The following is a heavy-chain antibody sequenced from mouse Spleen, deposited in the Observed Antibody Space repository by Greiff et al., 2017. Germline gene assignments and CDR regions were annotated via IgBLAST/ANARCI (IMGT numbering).Heavy chain of an antibody. CDR3: AREGYDYYAMDY. J-gene: IGHJ4*01. CDR2: ISSGGGNT. CDR1: GFTFSSYA. Sequence: EVHLVESGGGLVKLGGSLKLSCAASGFTFSSYAMSWVRQTPEKRLEWVATISSGGGNTYYPDSVKGRFTISRDNAKNTLYLQMSSLKSEDTAMYYCAREGYDYYAMDYWGQGTSVTVSS. V-gene: IGHV5-9-3*01.